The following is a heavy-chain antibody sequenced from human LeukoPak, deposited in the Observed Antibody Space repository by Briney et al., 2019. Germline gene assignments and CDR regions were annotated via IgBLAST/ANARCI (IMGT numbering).Heavy chain of an antibody. V-gene: IGHV1-24*01. Sequence: ASVKVSCKVSGYSLTELSIQWVRQAPGERLEWMGGFDAEDGKTIYAQKFQGRVTMTEDTSMDTAYMDLSSLRTEDTATYYCAAAPQTYYYDSGDYYSDYWGQGTLVTVTS. D-gene: IGHD3-22*01. CDR2: FDAEDGKT. J-gene: IGHJ4*02. CDR3: AAAPQTYYYDSGDYYSDY. CDR1: GYSLTELS.